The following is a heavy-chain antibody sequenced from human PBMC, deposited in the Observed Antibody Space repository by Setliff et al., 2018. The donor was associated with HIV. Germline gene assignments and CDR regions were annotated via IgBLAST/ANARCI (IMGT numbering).Heavy chain of an antibody. CDR1: GYSFTSYW. J-gene: IGHJ6*02. V-gene: IGHV5-51*01. D-gene: IGHD6-19*01. CDR2: IYPGDSDT. CDR3: ARQSSSGWSYYYYYGMDV. Sequence: LGESLKISCKGSGYSFTSYWIGWVRQMPGKGLEWMGIIYPGDSDTRYSPSFQGQVTISADKSISTAYLQWSSLKASDTAMYYCARQSSSGWSYYYYYGMDVWGQGTTVTVSS.